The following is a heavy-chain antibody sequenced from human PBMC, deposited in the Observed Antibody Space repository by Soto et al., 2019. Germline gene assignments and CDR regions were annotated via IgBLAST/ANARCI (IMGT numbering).Heavy chain of an antibody. J-gene: IGHJ6*02. CDR1: GFDFSNSW. CDR2: INSDGSGT. Sequence: EVQLVESGGGLVQPGGSLRLSCAASGFDFSNSWIHWFRQGPGKGLVWVSHINSDGSGTTYADSVKGRFTISRDNAKNTVYLQMNSLRAEDTAVYYCAKDTAYAMDVWGQGTTVTVSS. D-gene: IGHD2-15*01. CDR3: AKDTAYAMDV. V-gene: IGHV3-74*01.